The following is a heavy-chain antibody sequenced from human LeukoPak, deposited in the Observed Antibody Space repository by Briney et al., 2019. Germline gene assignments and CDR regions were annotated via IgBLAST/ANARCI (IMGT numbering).Heavy chain of an antibody. CDR1: GYTFTSYD. V-gene: IGHV1-2*02. CDR2: INPNSGGT. J-gene: IGHJ4*02. Sequence: GASVEVSCKASGYTFTSYDINWVRQATGQGLEWMGWINPNSGGTNYAQKFQGRVTMTRDTSISTAYMELSRLRSDDTAVYYCASSRQKQWLVPYWGQGTLVTVSS. D-gene: IGHD6-19*01. CDR3: ASSRQKQWLVPY.